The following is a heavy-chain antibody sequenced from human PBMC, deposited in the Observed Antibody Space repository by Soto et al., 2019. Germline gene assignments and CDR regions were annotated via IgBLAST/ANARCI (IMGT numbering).Heavy chain of an antibody. D-gene: IGHD6-13*01. V-gene: IGHV1-3*05. CDR1: GYTFTSYA. J-gene: IGHJ4*02. CDR3: ARGIAPYYFDY. CDR2: INAGNGNT. Sequence: QVQLVQSGAEEKKPGASVKVSCKASGYTFTSYAMPWVRQAPGQRIEWMGWINAGNGNTKYSQKFQGRVTITRDTSASTAYMELSSLRSEETAVYYCARGIAPYYFDYWGQGTLVTVSS.